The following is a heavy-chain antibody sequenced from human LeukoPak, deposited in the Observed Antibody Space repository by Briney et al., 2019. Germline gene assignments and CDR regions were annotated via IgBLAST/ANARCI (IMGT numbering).Heavy chain of an antibody. Sequence: PGGSLLLSCSAAGFTFSSYAMHWGRPAPGKGLEYVSAISSNGGSTYYADSVKGRFTISRNNSKNTLYLQMSSLRAEDTAVYYCVKGGYDILTGYYLFDYWGQGTLVTVSS. CDR2: ISSNGGST. D-gene: IGHD3-9*01. CDR3: VKGGYDILTGYYLFDY. CDR1: GFTFSSYA. J-gene: IGHJ4*02. V-gene: IGHV3-64D*06.